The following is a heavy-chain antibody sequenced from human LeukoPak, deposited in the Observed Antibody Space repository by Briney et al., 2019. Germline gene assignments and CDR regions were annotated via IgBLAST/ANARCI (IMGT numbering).Heavy chain of an antibody. CDR1: GFTFSDYY. J-gene: IGHJ3*02. CDR2: ISSSSSYT. Sequence: PGGSLRLSCAASGFTFSDYYMSWIRQAPGKGLEWVSYISSSSSYTNYADSVKGRFTISRDNAKNSLYLQMNSLRAEDTAVYYCARVVSDLRYFDWFLDAFDIWGRGTMATVSS. V-gene: IGHV3-11*06. D-gene: IGHD3-9*01. CDR3: ARVVSDLRYFDWFLDAFDI.